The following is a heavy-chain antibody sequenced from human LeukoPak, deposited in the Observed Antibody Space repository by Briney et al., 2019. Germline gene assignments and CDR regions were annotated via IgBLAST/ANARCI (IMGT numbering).Heavy chain of an antibody. CDR1: GCTFSSYS. V-gene: IGHV3-48*01. CDR2: ISSSSSTI. J-gene: IGHJ6*02. CDR3: AREGSPVREWLRLRRYYYGMDV. D-gene: IGHD5-12*01. Sequence: TGGSLRLSCAASGCTFSSYSMNWVRQAPGKGLEWVSYISSSSSTIYYAYSVKGRFTISRDNAQNSLYLQMNSLRAEDTAVYYCAREGSPVREWLRLRRYYYGMDVWGQGTTVTVSS.